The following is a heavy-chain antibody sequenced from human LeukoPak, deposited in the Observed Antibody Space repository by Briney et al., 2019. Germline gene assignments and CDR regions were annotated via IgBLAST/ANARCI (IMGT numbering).Heavy chain of an antibody. J-gene: IGHJ6*03. CDR3: ARKTLSPKKEAAAGVVNYYYYMDV. Sequence: PSETLSLTCTVSGGSISSSSYYWGWIRQPPGKGLEWIGSIYYSGSTYYNPSLKSRVTISVDTSKNQFSLKLSSVAAADTAVYYCARKTLSPKKEAAAGVVNYYYYMDVWGKGTTVTVSS. V-gene: IGHV4-39*01. CDR2: IYYSGST. D-gene: IGHD6-13*01. CDR1: GGSISSSSYY.